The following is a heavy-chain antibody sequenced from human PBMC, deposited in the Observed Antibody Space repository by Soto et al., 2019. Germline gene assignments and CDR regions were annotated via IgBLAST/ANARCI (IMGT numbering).Heavy chain of an antibody. D-gene: IGHD7-27*01. V-gene: IGHV4-59*08. CDR2: IYYSGST. Sequence: SETLSLTCTVSGGSISSYYWSWIRQPPGKGLEWIGYIYYSGSTNYNPSLKSRVTISVDTSKNQFSLKLSSVTAADTAVYYCARHQTTGEFDYWGQGTLVTVSS. CDR3: ARHQTTGEFDY. J-gene: IGHJ4*02. CDR1: GGSISSYY.